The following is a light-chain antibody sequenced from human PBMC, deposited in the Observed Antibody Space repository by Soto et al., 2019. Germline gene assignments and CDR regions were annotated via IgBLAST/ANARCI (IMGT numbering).Light chain of an antibody. Sequence: DIQMTQSPCTLSASVGDRVTITCWASQSIRNWWDRYQQKPAPAPMILMYHTSNRESGVTSRFSGSGSETEFTLTIISLQSEAFEVYYWQKYNNWRTFGQGTKVDIK. CDR3: QKYNNWRT. J-gene: IGKJ1*01. CDR1: QSIRNW. CDR2: HTS. V-gene: IGKV1-5*01.